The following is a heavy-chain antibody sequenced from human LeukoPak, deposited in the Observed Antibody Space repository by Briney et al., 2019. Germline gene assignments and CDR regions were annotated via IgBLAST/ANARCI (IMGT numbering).Heavy chain of an antibody. V-gene: IGHV3-7*01. CDR2: LTPDGSDK. D-gene: IGHD3-16*01. J-gene: IGHJ5*01. CDR3: ARDAYTSASDS. Sequence: HPGGSLRLSCAASGFTFSSYWMTWVRQAPGKGLEWVANLTPDGSDKYYVDSVKGRFTISRDNAKNSLYPQMNSLRAEDTAVYYCARDAYTSASDSWGQGTLVTVSS. CDR1: GFTFSSYW.